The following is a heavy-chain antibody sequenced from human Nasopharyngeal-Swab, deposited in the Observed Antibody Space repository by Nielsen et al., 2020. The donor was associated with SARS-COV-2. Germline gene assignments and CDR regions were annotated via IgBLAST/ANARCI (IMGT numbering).Heavy chain of an antibody. CDR2: IYYSGST. V-gene: IGHV4-39*07. J-gene: IGHJ3*02. Sequence: WIRQPPGKGLEWIGSIYYSGSTYYNPSLKSRVTISVYTSKNQFSLKLSSVTAAEKAVYYCARATYYDYVWGSYRPGAFDIWGQGTMVTVSS. CDR3: ARATYYDYVWGSYRPGAFDI. D-gene: IGHD3-16*02.